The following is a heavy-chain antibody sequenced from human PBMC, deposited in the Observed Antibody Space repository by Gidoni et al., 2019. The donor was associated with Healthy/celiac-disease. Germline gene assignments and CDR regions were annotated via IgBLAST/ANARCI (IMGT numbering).Heavy chain of an antibody. CDR2: INPNSGGT. CDR3: ARDFYDSSGYYQT. J-gene: IGHJ5*02. CDR1: GYTFTCYY. Sequence: QVQLVQSGAEVKKPGASVKVSCKASGYTFTCYYMHWVRQAPGQGREWMGWINPNSGGTNYAQKFQGRVTMTRDTSISTAYMELSRLRSDDTAVYYCARDFYDSSGYYQTWGQGTLVTVSS. V-gene: IGHV1-2*02. D-gene: IGHD3-22*01.